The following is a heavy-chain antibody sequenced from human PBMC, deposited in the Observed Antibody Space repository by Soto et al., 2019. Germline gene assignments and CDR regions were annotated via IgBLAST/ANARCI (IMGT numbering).Heavy chain of an antibody. CDR1: GFTFSDYY. Sequence: PVGSLRLSCAASGFTFSDYYMSWIRQAPGKGLEWVSYISSSSSYTNYADSVKGRFTISRDNAKNSLYLQMNSLRAEDTAVYYCASTLVAPGYWGQGTLVTVSS. CDR2: ISSSSSYT. V-gene: IGHV3-11*06. J-gene: IGHJ4*02. D-gene: IGHD5-12*01. CDR3: ASTLVAPGY.